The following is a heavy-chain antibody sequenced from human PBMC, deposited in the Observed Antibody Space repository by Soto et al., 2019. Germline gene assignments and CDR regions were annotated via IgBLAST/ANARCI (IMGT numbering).Heavy chain of an antibody. Sequence: QVQLVQSGAEVKKPGASVKVSCKASGYTFTSYGISWVRQSPGQGLEWMGWISAYTGNTNYAQKLQGRVTMTTDTSTSTAYMELRSLRSDDTAVYYCAREGSMVRGVIKAPTNLQRKSDAFDIWGQVTMVTVSS. J-gene: IGHJ3*02. CDR3: AREGSMVRGVIKAPTNLQRKSDAFDI. D-gene: IGHD3-10*01. V-gene: IGHV1-18*01. CDR1: GYTFTSYG. CDR2: ISAYTGNT.